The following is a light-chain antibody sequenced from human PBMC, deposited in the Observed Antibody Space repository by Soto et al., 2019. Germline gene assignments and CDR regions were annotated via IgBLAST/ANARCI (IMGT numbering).Light chain of an antibody. CDR2: DAS. CDR1: QSISSW. CDR3: QQYNRGCT. Sequence: DIPMTQSPSTLSASVGDRVTITCRASQSISSWLAWYQQKPGKAPKLLIYDASSLESGVPSRFSGSGSGTEFTLTISSLQPDDFATYYCQQYNRGCTFGQGTKLEIK. J-gene: IGKJ2*02. V-gene: IGKV1-5*01.